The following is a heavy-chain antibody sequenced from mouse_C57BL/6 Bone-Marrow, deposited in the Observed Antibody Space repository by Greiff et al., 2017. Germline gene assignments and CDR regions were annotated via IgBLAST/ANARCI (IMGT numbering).Heavy chain of an antibody. V-gene: IGHV1-19*01. CDR2: INPYNGGT. J-gene: IGHJ2*01. CDR1: GYTFTDYY. Sequence: VQLKESGPVLVKPGASVKMSCKASGYTFTDYYMNWVKQSHGKSLEWIGVINPYNGGTSYNQKFKGKATLTVDKSSSTAYMELNSLTSEDSAVYYWARGPLLFDYWGQGTTLTVSS. CDR3: ARGPLLFDY.